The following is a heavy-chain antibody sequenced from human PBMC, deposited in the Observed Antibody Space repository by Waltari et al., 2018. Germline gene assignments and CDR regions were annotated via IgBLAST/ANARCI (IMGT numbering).Heavy chain of an antibody. D-gene: IGHD2-2*01. V-gene: IGHV4-39*01. J-gene: IGHJ5*02. Sequence: QLQLQESGPGLVQPSETLSLTCTVSGGSISSSSFYWGWIRQSPGKGPKWIGSGYYSGTTSYNPSLTSQLTMAVDTSKDECYRRLSSVTAADTAVYYGTRRDIGPAAWWGPWGQGSLGTVS. CDR2: GYYSGTT. CDR1: GGSISSSSFY. CDR3: TRRDIGPAAWWGP.